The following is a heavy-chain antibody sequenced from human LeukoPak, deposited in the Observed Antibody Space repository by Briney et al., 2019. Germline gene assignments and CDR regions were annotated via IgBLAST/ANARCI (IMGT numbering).Heavy chain of an antibody. V-gene: IGHV3-49*04. CDR3: TRVESSRGVDY. J-gene: IGHJ4*02. CDR1: GFTFGDYA. Sequence: GGSLRLSCTASGFTFGDYAMSWVRQAPGKGLEGVGFIRSKAYGGTTEYAASVKGRFTISRDDSKSIAYLQMNSLKTEDTAVYYCTRVESSRGVDYWGQGTLVTVSS. D-gene: IGHD2-2*01. CDR2: IRSKAYGGTT.